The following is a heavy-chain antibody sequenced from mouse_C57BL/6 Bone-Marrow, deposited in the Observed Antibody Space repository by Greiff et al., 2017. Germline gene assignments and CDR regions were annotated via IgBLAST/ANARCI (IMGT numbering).Heavy chain of an antibody. CDR3: ARPEGSSPDYYAMDY. CDR1: GFTFSSYA. CDR2: ISDGGSYT. V-gene: IGHV5-4*01. J-gene: IGHJ4*01. Sequence: EVQRVESGGGLVKPGGSLKLSCAASGFTFSSYAMSWVRQTPEKRLEWVATISDGGSYTYYPDNVKGRFTISRDNARNNLYLQMSHLKSEDTAMYYCARPEGSSPDYYAMDYWGQGTSVTVSS. D-gene: IGHD1-1*01.